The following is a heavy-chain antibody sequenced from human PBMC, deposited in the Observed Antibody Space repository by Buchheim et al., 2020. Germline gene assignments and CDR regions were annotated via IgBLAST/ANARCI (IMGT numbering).Heavy chain of an antibody. V-gene: IGHV4-34*01. J-gene: IGHJ6*02. Sequence: QVQLQQWGAGLLKPSETLSLTCAVYGGSFSGYYWSWIRQPPGKGLEWIGEINHSGSTNYNPPLKSRVTISVDTSKNQFSLKLSSVTAADTAVYYCARGKLRYYYYYGMDVWGQGTT. CDR3: ARGKLRYYYYYGMDV. D-gene: IGHD4-23*01. CDR1: GGSFSGYY. CDR2: INHSGST.